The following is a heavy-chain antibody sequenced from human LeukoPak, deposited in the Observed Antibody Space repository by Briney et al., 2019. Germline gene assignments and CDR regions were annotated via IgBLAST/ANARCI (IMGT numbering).Heavy chain of an antibody. V-gene: IGHV3-30*03. CDR2: ISHDGGNK. CDR3: ARDKSYFGSGNYHYFDS. CDR1: GFAFSQFP. D-gene: IGHD3-10*01. J-gene: IGHJ4*02. Sequence: PGRSLRLSCVASGFAFSQFPVHWVRQAPGKRLEWGAFISHDGGNKKYVDSVKGRFTISRDNSKNTVYMQMNRLRHEDTALYYCARDKSYFGSGNYHYFDSWGQGALVIASS.